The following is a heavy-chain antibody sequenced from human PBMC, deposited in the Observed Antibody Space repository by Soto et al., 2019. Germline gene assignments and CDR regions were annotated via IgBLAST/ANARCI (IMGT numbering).Heavy chain of an antibody. J-gene: IGHJ3*02. CDR2: IHYSGST. CDR1: GGSISSSSYY. V-gene: IGHV4-39*01. D-gene: IGHD2-2*01. CDR3: ARHGRYCSSTSCYGFDI. Sequence: SETLSLTCTVSGGSISSSSYYWGWIRQPPGKGLEWIGSIHYSGSTDYNPSLKSRITIFVDTSKSQFSLKLSSVSAADTAVYYCARHGRYCSSTSCYGFDIWGQGTMVTVSS.